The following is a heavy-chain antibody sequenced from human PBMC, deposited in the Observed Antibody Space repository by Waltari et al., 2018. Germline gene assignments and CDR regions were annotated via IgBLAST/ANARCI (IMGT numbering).Heavy chain of an antibody. J-gene: IGHJ5*02. CDR1: GGFLRGYR. D-gene: IGHD1-1*01. Sequence: QVRLEQWGAGQLKSSEILSLTCAFYGGFLRGYRWNWIRPSPGKGLEWIGEIDQNGRTKYNPSLESRTIISLDTYKNQFSLTLSAVTAADTSLYYCARGLESYNWFDPWGQGTLVTVSS. CDR3: ARGLESYNWFDP. CDR2: IDQNGRT. V-gene: IGHV4-34*01.